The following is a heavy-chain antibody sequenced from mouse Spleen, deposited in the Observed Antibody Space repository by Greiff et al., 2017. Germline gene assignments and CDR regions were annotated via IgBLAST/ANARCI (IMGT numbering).Heavy chain of an antibody. Sequence: QVQLQQSGPGLVQPSQSLSITCTVSGFSLTSYGVHWVRQSPGKGLEWLGVICSGGSTDYNAAFISRLSTSKDNPKSQLFFKMNSLQAVDTAIYYCARNRGNYYGSSFYWYFDVWGTGTTVTVSS. CDR3: ARNRGNYYGSSFYWYFDV. CDR2: ICSGGST. V-gene: IGHV2-2*01. CDR1: GFSLTSYG. D-gene: IGHD1-1*01. J-gene: IGHJ1*03.